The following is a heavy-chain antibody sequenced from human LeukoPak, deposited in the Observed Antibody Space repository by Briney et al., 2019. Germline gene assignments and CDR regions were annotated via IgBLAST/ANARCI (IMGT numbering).Heavy chain of an antibody. V-gene: IGHV1-18*01. Sequence: ASVRVSCKASGYTFTNHGISWVRQAPGQGLEWMGWISAYNGDTSYAQKVQGRVTMTTDTSTTTAYMELRSLSSDDTAVYYCARDPPNSSGWRAYLDYWGQGTPVTVSS. CDR2: ISAYNGDT. J-gene: IGHJ4*02. CDR1: GYTFTNHG. CDR3: ARDPPNSSGWRAYLDY. D-gene: IGHD6-19*01.